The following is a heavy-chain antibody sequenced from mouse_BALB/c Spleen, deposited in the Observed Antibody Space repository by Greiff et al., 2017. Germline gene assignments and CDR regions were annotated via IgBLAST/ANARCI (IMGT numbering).Heavy chain of an antibody. CDR3: ARDQLWDYYAMDY. V-gene: IGHV2-9*02. J-gene: IGHJ4*01. CDR1: GFSLTSYG. CDR2: IWAGGST. D-gene: IGHD1-1*02. Sequence: VMLVESGPGLVAPSQSLSITCTVSGFSLTSYGVHWVRQPPGKGLEWLGVIWAGGSTNYNSALMSRLSISKDNSKSQVFLKMNSLQTDDTAMYYCARDQLWDYYAMDYWGQGTSVTVSS.